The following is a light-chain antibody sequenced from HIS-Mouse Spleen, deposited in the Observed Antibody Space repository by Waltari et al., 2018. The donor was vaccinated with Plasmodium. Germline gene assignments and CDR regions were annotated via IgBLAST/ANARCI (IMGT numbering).Light chain of an antibody. CDR3: QQYDSYLLT. CDR1: QGISSY. J-gene: IGKJ4*01. V-gene: IGKV1-8*01. Sequence: AIRMTQSPSSFSASTGDRVTITCRASQGISSYLAWYQQKPGKAPKLLIYAASTLQSGVPSRFCGSGSGTDFTLTISCLQSEDFATYYCQQYDSYLLTFGGGTKVEIK. CDR2: AAS.